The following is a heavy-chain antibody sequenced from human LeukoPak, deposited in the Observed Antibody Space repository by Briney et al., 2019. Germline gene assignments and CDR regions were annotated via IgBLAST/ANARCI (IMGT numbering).Heavy chain of an antibody. J-gene: IGHJ4*02. Sequence: GGSLRLSCAASGFTFSSYAMSWVRQAPGKGLEWVSAISGSCGSTYYADSVKGRFTISRDNSKNTLYLQMNSLRAEDTAVYYCAKDLTMIVVVSVDYWGQGTLVTVSS. D-gene: IGHD3-22*01. CDR1: GFTFSSYA. CDR2: ISGSCGST. CDR3: AKDLTMIVVVSVDY. V-gene: IGHV3-23*01.